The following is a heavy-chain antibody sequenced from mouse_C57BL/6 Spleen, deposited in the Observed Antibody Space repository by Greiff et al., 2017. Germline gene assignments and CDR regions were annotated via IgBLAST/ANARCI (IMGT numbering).Heavy chain of an antibody. CDR1: GYAFSSSW. Sequence: QVQLMQSGPELVKPGASVKISCKASGYAFSSSWMKWVQQRPGKGLEWIGPICPGDGDTNYNGKFKGKATLTADKASSKAYLQLSRLTSEDSAVYFCARGRGSSLDYWGQGTTLTVSS. V-gene: IGHV1-82*01. D-gene: IGHD1-1*01. CDR3: ARGRGSSLDY. CDR2: ICPGDGDT. J-gene: IGHJ2*01.